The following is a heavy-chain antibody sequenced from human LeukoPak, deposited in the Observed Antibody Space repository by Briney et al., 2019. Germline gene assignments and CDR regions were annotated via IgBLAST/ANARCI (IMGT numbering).Heavy chain of an antibody. D-gene: IGHD6-6*01. J-gene: IGHJ3*02. CDR1: GFTFSSYW. V-gene: IGHV3-7*03. Sequence: GGSLRLSCAVSGFTFSSYWMSWVRQAPGKGLEWVANIKQEGSEKTYVDSVKGRFTISRDNAQNSLYLQMNSLRAEDTAVYYCARVYSSTSGKNAFDIWGQGTMVTASS. CDR2: IKQEGSEK. CDR3: ARVYSSTSGKNAFDI.